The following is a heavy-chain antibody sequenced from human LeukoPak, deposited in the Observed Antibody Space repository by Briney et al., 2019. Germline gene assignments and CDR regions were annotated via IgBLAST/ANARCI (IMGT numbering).Heavy chain of an antibody. D-gene: IGHD2-15*01. V-gene: IGHV3-21*01. J-gene: IGHJ5*02. CDR3: ARGKTPVVVVAAYSS. CDR2: ISSSSSYI. Sequence: KAGGSQRLFCAASGYTFSSYSMNWVRQAPGEGLEWVSSISSSSSYIYYADSVKGRFTISRDNAKNSLYLQMNSLSAEDTAVYYCARGKTPVVVVAAYSSWGQGTLVTVSS. CDR1: GYTFSSYS.